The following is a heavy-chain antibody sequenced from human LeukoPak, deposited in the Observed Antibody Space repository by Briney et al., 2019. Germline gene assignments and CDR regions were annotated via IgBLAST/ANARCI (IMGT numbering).Heavy chain of an antibody. Sequence: ASVKVSCKASGYPFTNYDINWVRQAPGQGLEWMGWMNPKSGNTGYGQKFQGRVTMTRVTSITTAYMELRSLRSDDTAVYYCTKASLAFGTKYFDPWGQGTLVTVSS. CDR3: TKASLAFGTKYFDP. J-gene: IGHJ5*02. D-gene: IGHD3-10*01. V-gene: IGHV1-8*01. CDR1: GYPFTNYD. CDR2: MNPKSGNT.